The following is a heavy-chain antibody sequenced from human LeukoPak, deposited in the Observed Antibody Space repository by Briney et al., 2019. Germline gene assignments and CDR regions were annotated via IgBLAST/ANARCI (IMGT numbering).Heavy chain of an antibody. CDR1: GFTFSSFA. J-gene: IGHJ6*02. D-gene: IGHD2-15*01. V-gene: IGHV3-20*04. Sequence: GGSLRLSCAASGFTFSSFAMNWVRQAPGKGLEWVSGINWNGGSTGYADFVKGRFTISRDNAKNSLYLQMNSLRAEDTALYYCARHCSGGSCMGNYYYYYGMDVWGQGTTVTVSS. CDR2: INWNGGST. CDR3: ARHCSGGSCMGNYYYYYGMDV.